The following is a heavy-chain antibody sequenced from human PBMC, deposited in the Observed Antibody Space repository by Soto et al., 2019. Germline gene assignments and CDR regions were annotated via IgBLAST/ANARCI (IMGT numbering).Heavy chain of an antibody. Sequence: QVQLQESGPGLVKPSQTLSLTCTVSGGSISNVGYFWSWIRQPPGKGLEWIGFIYHTGTTYYNSSLRSRVSISIHTSKSQFSLKLNSVTAADTAVYYCARVMAAMQNWLDPWGQGTLVTVSP. J-gene: IGHJ5*02. V-gene: IGHV4-30-4*01. CDR1: GGSISNVGYF. D-gene: IGHD2-2*01. CDR3: ARVMAAMQNWLDP. CDR2: IYHTGTT.